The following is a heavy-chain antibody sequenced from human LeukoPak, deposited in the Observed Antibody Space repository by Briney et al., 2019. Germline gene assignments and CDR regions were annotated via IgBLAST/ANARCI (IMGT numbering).Heavy chain of an antibody. Sequence: GGSLRLSCAASGFTFSSYAMHWVRQAPGKGLEWVALISYDGSNKYYADSVKGRFTISRDNSKNTLYLQMNSLRAEDTAVYYCAKDQLERGSYFDYWGQGTLVTVSS. CDR3: AKDQLERGSYFDY. J-gene: IGHJ4*02. D-gene: IGHD1-1*01. CDR1: GFTFSSYA. CDR2: ISYDGSNK. V-gene: IGHV3-30*04.